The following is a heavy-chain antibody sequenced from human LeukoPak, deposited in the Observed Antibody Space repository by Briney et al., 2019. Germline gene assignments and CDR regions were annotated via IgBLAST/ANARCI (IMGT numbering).Heavy chain of an antibody. CDR3: ATRRGSVPYYFDY. CDR2: MNPNSGNT. Sequence: ASVKVSCKASGYTFTSYDINWVRQATGQGLEWMGWMNPNSGNTGYAQKFQGRVTITRNTSISTAYMELSSLRSEDTAVYYCATRRGSVPYYFDYWGQGTLVTVPS. V-gene: IGHV1-8*03. CDR1: GYTFTSYD. D-gene: IGHD2-15*01. J-gene: IGHJ4*02.